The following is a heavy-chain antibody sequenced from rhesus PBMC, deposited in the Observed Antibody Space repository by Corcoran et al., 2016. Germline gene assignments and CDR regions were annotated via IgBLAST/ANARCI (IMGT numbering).Heavy chain of an antibody. CDR3: ASSPGYYWYFDR. CDR1: GGSISSSY. CDR2: IYGSGSRT. D-gene: IGHD3-28*01. V-gene: IGHV4-169*02. Sequence: QLQLQESGPGLVKPSETLSVTCAVSGGSISSSYWSWIRQAPGQGLEWIGYIYGSGSRTNYTPSLKSRGTRLVDTSKNQLSLKLGAVTGADTAVYYCASSPGYYWYFDRWGPGTPITISS. J-gene: IGHJ2*01.